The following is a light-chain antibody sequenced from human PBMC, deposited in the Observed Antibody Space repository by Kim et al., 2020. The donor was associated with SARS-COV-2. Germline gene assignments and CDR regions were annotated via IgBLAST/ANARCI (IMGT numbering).Light chain of an antibody. CDR2: AAS. V-gene: IGKV1-17*03. J-gene: IGKJ4*01. CDR3: LQHNSYPLT. Sequence: EIHRTHCPPAICASVGDRVTITCRASQGISNSLAWFQQKPGKVPKRLIYAASSLQSGVPSRFSGSGSGTEFTLTISSLQPEDFATYYCLQHNSYPLTFGGGTKVEIK. CDR1: QGISNS.